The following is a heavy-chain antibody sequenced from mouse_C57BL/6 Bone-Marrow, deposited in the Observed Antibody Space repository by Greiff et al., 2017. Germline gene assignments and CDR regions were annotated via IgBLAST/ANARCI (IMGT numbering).Heavy chain of an antibody. D-gene: IGHD2-4*01. CDR2: IYPGNSDT. V-gene: IGHV1-5*01. CDR1: GYTFTSYW. CDR3: TRRSTMITVFDY. Sequence: EVQLQQSGTVLARPGASVKMSCKTSGYTFTSYWMHWVKQRPGQGLEWIGAIYPGNSDTSYNQKFKGKAKLTTVTSASTAYMELSSLTNEDSAVYYCTRRSTMITVFDYWGQGTTLTVSS. J-gene: IGHJ2*01.